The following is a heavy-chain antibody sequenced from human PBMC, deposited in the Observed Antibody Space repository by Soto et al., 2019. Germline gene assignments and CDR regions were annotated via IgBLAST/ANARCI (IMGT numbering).Heavy chain of an antibody. V-gene: IGHV3-15*07. CDR2: IKSKIDGGTT. J-gene: IGHJ4*02. CDR3: TTEGQLLWFGRIQYYFDY. D-gene: IGHD3-10*01. Sequence: PGGSLRLSCAGSGFTFNDAWMNWVRQAPGKGLEWVGRIKSKIDGGTTGYTAPLRGRFTISRDDSKNTVYLQMNSLRTEDTAVCYCTTEGQLLWFGRIQYYFDYWGQGTLVTVSS. CDR1: GFTFNDAW.